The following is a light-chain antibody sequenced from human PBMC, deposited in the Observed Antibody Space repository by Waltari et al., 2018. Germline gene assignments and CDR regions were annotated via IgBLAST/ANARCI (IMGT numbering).Light chain of an antibody. V-gene: IGKV4-1*01. CDR3: QQYYSTPT. CDR1: QSVLYSSNNKNY. CDR2: WAF. J-gene: IGKJ1*01. Sequence: DIVMTQSPDSLAVSLGERATINCKSSQSVLYSSNNKNYLAWYQQKPGQPPKLLFYWAFTREAGVHDRFSGSGSGTDFTLTISSLQAEDVAVYYCQQYYSTPTFGQGTKVEIK.